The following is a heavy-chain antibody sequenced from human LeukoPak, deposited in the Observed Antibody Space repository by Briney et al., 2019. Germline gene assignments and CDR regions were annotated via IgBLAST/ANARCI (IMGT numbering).Heavy chain of an antibody. J-gene: IGHJ3*02. CDR1: GGSISSSSYY. Sequence: SETLSLTCTVSGGSISSSSYYWGWIRQPPGKGLEWIGSIYYSGSTYYNPSLKSRVTISVDTSKNQFSLKLSSVTAADTAVYYCARDLLLWFGELLDHDAFDIWGQGTMVTVSS. D-gene: IGHD3-10*01. CDR2: IYYSGST. CDR3: ARDLLLWFGELLDHDAFDI. V-gene: IGHV4-39*07.